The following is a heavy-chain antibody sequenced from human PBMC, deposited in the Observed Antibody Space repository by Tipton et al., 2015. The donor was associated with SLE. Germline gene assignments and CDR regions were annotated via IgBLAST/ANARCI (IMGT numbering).Heavy chain of an antibody. CDR2: IYSGGST. CDR3: ARGVTTQSFDY. J-gene: IGHJ4*02. Sequence: SLRLSCAASGFTVSSSYMSWVRQAPGKGLEWVSIIYSGGSTYYADSVKGRFTISRNNSKNTVYLQMNSLRAEDTAVYYCARGVTTQSFDYWGQGTLVTVSS. D-gene: IGHD4-17*01. V-gene: IGHV3-53*04. CDR1: GFTVSSSY.